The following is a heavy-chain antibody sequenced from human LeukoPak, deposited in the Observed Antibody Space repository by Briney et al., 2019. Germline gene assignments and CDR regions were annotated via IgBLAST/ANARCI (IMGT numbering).Heavy chain of an antibody. V-gene: IGHV4-34*01. Sequence: SETLSLTCAVYGGSFSGYYWSWIRQPPGKGLEWIGEINHSGSTNYNPSLKSRVTISVDTSKNQFSLKLSSVTAADTAVYYCARGCPRVYDILTGCWDYYYYYMDVWGKGTTVTVSS. D-gene: IGHD3-9*01. CDR3: ARGCPRVYDILTGCWDYYYYYMDV. CDR1: GGSFSGYY. J-gene: IGHJ6*03. CDR2: INHSGST.